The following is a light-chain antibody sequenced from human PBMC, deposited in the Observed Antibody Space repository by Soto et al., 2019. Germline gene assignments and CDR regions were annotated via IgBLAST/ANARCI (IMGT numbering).Light chain of an antibody. CDR1: SSNIGTNT. Sequence: QSVLTQPSSASGTPGQTVTISCSGTSSNIGTNTVNWYRQVLGTAPKLLIFNDNVRPSGVPGRFSGSRSGTSASLAISGLQSEDEADYYCAAWDGSLNVVLLGGGTKLTVL. V-gene: IGLV1-44*01. CDR2: NDN. CDR3: AAWDGSLNVVL. J-gene: IGLJ2*01.